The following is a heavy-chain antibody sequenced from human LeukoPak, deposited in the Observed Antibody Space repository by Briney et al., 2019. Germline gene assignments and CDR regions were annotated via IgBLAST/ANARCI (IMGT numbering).Heavy chain of an antibody. CDR1: GYTFTSYY. CDR2: INPSGGST. V-gene: IGHV1-46*01. Sequence: ASVKVSCKASGYTFTSYYMHWARQAPGQGLEWMGIINPSGGSTSYAQKFQGGVTMTRDMSTSTVYMELSSLRSEDTAVYYCATGAMPKGFDYWGQGTLVTVSS. CDR3: ATGAMPKGFDY. J-gene: IGHJ4*02. D-gene: IGHD2-2*01.